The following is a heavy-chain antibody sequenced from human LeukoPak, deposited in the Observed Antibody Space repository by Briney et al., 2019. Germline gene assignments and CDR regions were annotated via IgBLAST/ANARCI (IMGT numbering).Heavy chain of an antibody. J-gene: IGHJ3*02. Sequence: GGSLRLSCAASGFTASSNYMSWVRQALGEGLEWVSVIYSGGSTGYADSVKGRFTISRDNAKNSLYLQMNSLRAEDTALYYCARGPLRLYYYGSSGSGAFDIWGQGTMVTVSS. CDR1: GFTASSNY. V-gene: IGHV3-53*01. D-gene: IGHD3-22*01. CDR2: IYSGGST. CDR3: ARGPLRLYYYGSSGSGAFDI.